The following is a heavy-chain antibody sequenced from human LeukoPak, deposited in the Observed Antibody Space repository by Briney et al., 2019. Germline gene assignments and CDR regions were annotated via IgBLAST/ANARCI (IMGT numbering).Heavy chain of an antibody. D-gene: IGHD6-13*01. V-gene: IGHV3-30*04. CDR1: GFTFSSYA. J-gene: IGHJ4*02. CDR3: AKGYSSSWYYFDY. Sequence: GRSLRLSCAASGFTFSSYAMHWVRQAPGKGLEWVAVISYDGSNKYYADSVKGRFTISRDNSKNTLYLQMNSLRAEDTAVYYCAKGYSSSWYYFDYWGQGTLVTVSS. CDR2: ISYDGSNK.